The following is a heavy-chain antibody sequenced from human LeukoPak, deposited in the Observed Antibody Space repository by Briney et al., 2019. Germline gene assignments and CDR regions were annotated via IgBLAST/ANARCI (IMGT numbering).Heavy chain of an antibody. Sequence: GGSLRLSCAASGFTFSNAWMSWVRQAPGKGLEWVGRIKSKTDGGTTDYAAPVKGRFTISRDDSKNTLYLQMNSLKTEDTAVYYCTTEISSSWYYFDYWGQGTLVTVSS. J-gene: IGHJ4*02. CDR3: TTEISSSWYYFDY. D-gene: IGHD6-13*01. CDR1: GFTFSNAW. V-gene: IGHV3-15*01. CDR2: IKSKTDGGTT.